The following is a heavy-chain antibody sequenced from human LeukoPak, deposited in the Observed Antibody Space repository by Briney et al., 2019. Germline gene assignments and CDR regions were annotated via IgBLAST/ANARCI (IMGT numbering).Heavy chain of an antibody. J-gene: IGHJ4*02. Sequence: ASVKVSCMASGYTFTSYGISWVRQAPGQGLEWMGWISAYNGNTNYAQKLQGRVTMTTDTSTSTAYMELRSLRSDDTAVYYCARMVWQLWYFDYWGQGTLVTVSS. D-gene: IGHD5-18*01. CDR2: ISAYNGNT. V-gene: IGHV1-18*01. CDR1: GYTFTSYG. CDR3: ARMVWQLWYFDY.